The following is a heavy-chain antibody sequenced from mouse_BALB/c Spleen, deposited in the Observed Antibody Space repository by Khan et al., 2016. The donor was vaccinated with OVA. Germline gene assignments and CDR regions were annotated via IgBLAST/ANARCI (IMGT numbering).Heavy chain of an antibody. Sequence: EVKLEESGPGLVKPSQSLSLTCTVTGYSITSDYAWNWIRQFPGNKLEWMGYINYSGSANYNPSLKSRISITRDTSKNQFFLQLKSVTTEDTATYYCARDGSRYNESMDHWGQGTSVTVSS. CDR2: INYSGSA. V-gene: IGHV3-2*02. CDR3: ARDGSRYNESMDH. CDR1: GYSITSDYA. D-gene: IGHD2-3*01. J-gene: IGHJ4*01.